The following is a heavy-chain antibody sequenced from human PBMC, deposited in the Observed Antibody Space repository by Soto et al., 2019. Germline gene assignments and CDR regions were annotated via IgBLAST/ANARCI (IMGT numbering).Heavy chain of an antibody. CDR1: GYTFTGYY. CDR2: INPNSGGT. J-gene: IGHJ4*02. V-gene: IGHV1-2*02. Sequence: ASVKDCFKASGYTFTGYYMHWVRQAPGQGLEWMGWINPNSGGTNYAQKFQGRVTMTRDTSISTAYMELSRLRSDDTAVYYCARGLFTWIQILPGGYWGQGTLVTVSS. D-gene: IGHD5-18*01. CDR3: ARGLFTWIQILPGGY.